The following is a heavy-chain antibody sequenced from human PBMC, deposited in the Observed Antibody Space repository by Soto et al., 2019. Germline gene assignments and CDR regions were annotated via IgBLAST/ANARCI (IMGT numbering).Heavy chain of an antibody. V-gene: IGHV3-15*01. Sequence: PGGSLRLSCAASGFTFSNAWMSWVRQAPGKGLEWVGRIKSKTDGGTTDYAAPVKGRFTISRDDSKNTLYLQMNSLKTEDTAVYYCTTAGVYDFWSGYYTGAFDIWGQGTMVTVS. CDR1: GFTFSNAW. CDR2: IKSKTDGGTT. D-gene: IGHD3-3*01. J-gene: IGHJ3*02. CDR3: TTAGVYDFWSGYYTGAFDI.